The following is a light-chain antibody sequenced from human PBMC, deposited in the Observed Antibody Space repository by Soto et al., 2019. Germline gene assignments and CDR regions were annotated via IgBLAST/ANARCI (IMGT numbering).Light chain of an antibody. CDR1: QSFSSW. Sequence: DIQMTQSPSTLSASVGDRVTIICRASQSFSSWLAWYQQKPGKAPKLLIYKASTLESGVPSRFSGSGSGTDFTLTISSLQPDDFATYYCQQYNSFPWTFGQGTKVEIK. CDR2: KAS. CDR3: QQYNSFPWT. V-gene: IGKV1-5*03. J-gene: IGKJ1*01.